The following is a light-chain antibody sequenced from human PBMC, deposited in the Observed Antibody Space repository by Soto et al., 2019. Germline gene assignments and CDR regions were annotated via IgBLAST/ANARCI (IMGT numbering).Light chain of an antibody. J-gene: IGKJ2*01. V-gene: IGKV3-11*01. CDR3: QTGGSWPPEYS. CDR2: DAS. Sequence: EIVLTQSPATLSLSPGERATLSCRASQSVSSYLAWYQQKPGQAPRLLIYDASNKATGIPARLIGSGSWTVVTLTISSLEPEDFAGYYCQTGGSWPPEYSFVQGTKLEIK. CDR1: QSVSSY.